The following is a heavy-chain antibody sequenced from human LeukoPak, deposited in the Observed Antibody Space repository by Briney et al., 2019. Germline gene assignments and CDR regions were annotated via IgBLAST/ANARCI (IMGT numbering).Heavy chain of an antibody. CDR1: GFTFSNYG. Sequence: GGSLRLSCAASGFTFSNYGMHWVRQAPGKGLEWVAFIRFDGSNTYYEDSVRGRFTISRDNSKNTLYLQMNSLRPGDTAVYYCAKDNELGANWNPFDYWGQGTLVTVSS. CDR2: IRFDGSNT. CDR3: AKDNELGANWNPFDY. J-gene: IGHJ4*02. V-gene: IGHV3-30*02. D-gene: IGHD1-1*01.